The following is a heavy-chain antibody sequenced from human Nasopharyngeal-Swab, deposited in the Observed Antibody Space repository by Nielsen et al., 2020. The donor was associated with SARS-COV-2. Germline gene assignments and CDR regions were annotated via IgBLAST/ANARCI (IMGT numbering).Heavy chain of an antibody. CDR3: ARDLPYETLLWFGELYLGAFDI. V-gene: IGHV1-46*01. CDR2: INPSGGST. J-gene: IGHJ3*02. D-gene: IGHD3-10*01. CDR1: GYTFTSYY. Sequence: ASVKVSCKASGYTFTSYYMHWVRQAPGQGLEWMGIINPSGGSTSYAQKFQGRVTMTRDTSTSTVYMELSSLRSEDTAVYYCARDLPYETLLWFGELYLGAFDIWGQGTMVTVYS.